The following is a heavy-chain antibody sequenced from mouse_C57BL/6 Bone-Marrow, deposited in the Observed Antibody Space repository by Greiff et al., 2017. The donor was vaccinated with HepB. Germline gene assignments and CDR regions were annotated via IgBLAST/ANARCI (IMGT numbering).Heavy chain of an antibody. D-gene: IGHD1-1*01. J-gene: IGHJ1*03. Sequence: VKVVESDAELVKPGASVKISCKVSGYTFTDHTIHWMKQRPEQGLEWIGYIYPRDGSTKYNEKFKGKATLTADKSSSTAYMQLNSLTSEDSAVYFCARLTVVARYFDVWGTGTTVTVSS. CDR3: ARLTVVARYFDV. CDR2: IYPRDGST. CDR1: GYTFTDHT. V-gene: IGHV1-78*01.